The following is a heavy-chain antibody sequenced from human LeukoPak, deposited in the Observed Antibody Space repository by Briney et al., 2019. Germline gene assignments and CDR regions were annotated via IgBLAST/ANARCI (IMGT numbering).Heavy chain of an antibody. Sequence: KPSETLSLTCAVYGGSLSGYYWSWIRQPPGEGLEWIGEINHSGSTNYNPSLKSRVTISVDTSKNQFSLKLSSVTAADTAVYYCARGLSYYDFWSGYPFDYWGQGTLVTVSS. CDR1: GGSLSGYY. CDR3: ARGLSYYDFWSGYPFDY. J-gene: IGHJ4*02. CDR2: INHSGST. V-gene: IGHV4-34*01. D-gene: IGHD3-3*01.